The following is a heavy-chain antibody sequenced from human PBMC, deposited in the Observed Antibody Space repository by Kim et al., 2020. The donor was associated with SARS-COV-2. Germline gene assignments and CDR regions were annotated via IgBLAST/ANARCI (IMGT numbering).Heavy chain of an antibody. Sequence: SETLSLTCAVYVGSFSGYYWSWIRQSPGKGLEWIGEISHSGSTNYNPSLKGRVTISVDTSKNQFSLRINSVTAADTAVYYCARASDKDHQRSYYYYGMDVWGHGTTVTVSS. J-gene: IGHJ6*02. CDR2: ISHSGST. D-gene: IGHD2-15*01. CDR3: ARASDKDHQRSYYYYGMDV. V-gene: IGHV4-34*01. CDR1: VGSFSGYY.